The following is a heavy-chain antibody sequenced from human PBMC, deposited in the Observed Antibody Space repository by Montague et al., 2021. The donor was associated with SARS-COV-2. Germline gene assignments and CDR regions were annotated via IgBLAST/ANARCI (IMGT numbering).Heavy chain of an antibody. Sequence: TLSLTCTVSGDAIISDDYNWIRLRPPKGQGLEWNGYKSVSGDYNHYLSIQGRVSISIATTKNQFSLNPNSVTAADTAGYYCARARGVGVAENFDCWGQGTLVTVSS. J-gene: IGHJ4*02. CDR2: KSVSGDY. D-gene: IGHD3-10*01. CDR1: GDAIISDDYN. CDR3: ARARGVGVAENFDC. V-gene: IGHV4-30-4*08.